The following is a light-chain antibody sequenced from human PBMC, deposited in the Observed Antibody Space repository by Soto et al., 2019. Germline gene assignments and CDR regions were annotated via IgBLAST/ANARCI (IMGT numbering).Light chain of an antibody. J-gene: IGKJ2*01. CDR2: GAS. Sequence: EIVLTQSPGTLSLSPGERATLSCRASQSVSSSYLAWYQQKPGQAPRLHIYGASNRATGIPDRFSGSGSGTDFTLTISRLEPEDFAVYYCQQYGSTLYTFGQGTKLEI. V-gene: IGKV3-20*01. CDR1: QSVSSSY. CDR3: QQYGSTLYT.